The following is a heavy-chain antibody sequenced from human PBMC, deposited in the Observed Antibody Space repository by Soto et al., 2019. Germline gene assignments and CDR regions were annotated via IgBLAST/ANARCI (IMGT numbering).Heavy chain of an antibody. CDR2: IVVGSGNT. CDR3: AADERDSSSWYYYYYYGMDV. CDR1: GFTFTSSA. Sequence: SVKVSCKASGFTFTSSAVQWVRQARGQRLEWIGWIVVGSGNTNYAQKFQERVTITRDMSTSTAYMELSSLRSEDTAVYYCAADERDSSSWYYYYYYGMDVWGQGTTVTVSS. J-gene: IGHJ6*02. D-gene: IGHD6-13*01. V-gene: IGHV1-58*01.